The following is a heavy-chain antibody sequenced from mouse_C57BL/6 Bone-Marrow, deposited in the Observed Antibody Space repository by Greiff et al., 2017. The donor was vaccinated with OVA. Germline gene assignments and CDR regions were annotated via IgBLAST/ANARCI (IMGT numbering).Heavy chain of an antibody. CDR1: GYTFTSYG. CDR3: ARRSRGAY. J-gene: IGHJ2*01. Sequence: VKLMESGAELARPGASVKLSCKASGYTFTSYGISWVKQRTGQGLEWIGEIYPRSGNTYYNEKFKGKATLTADKSSSTAYMELRSLTSEDSAVYFCARRSRGAYWGQGTTLTVSS. V-gene: IGHV1-81*01. D-gene: IGHD3-1*01. CDR2: IYPRSGNT.